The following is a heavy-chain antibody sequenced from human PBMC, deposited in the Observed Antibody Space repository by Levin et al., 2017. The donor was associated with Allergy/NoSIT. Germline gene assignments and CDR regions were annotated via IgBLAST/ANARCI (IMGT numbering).Heavy chain of an antibody. CDR2: ISSSSSYI. CDR1: GFTFSSYS. CDR3: ARVGGKYSSSSGYFDY. J-gene: IGHJ4*02. D-gene: IGHD6-6*01. Sequence: GGSLRLSCAASGFTFSSYSMNWVRQAPGKGLEWVSSISSSSSYIYYADSVKGRFTISRDNAKNSLYLQMNSLRAEDTAVYYCARVGGKYSSSSGYFDYWGQGTLVTVSS. V-gene: IGHV3-21*01.